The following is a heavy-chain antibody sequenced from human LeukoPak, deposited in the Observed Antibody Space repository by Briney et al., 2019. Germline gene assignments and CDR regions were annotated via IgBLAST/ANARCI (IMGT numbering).Heavy chain of an antibody. CDR3: ARRADYYDSSGYYYASQHFDY. D-gene: IGHD3-22*01. V-gene: IGHV3-11*01. CDR2: ISSSGSTI. J-gene: IGHJ4*02. CDR1: GFTFSDYY. Sequence: GGSLRLPCAASGFTFSDYYMSWIRQAPGKGLEWVSYISSSGSTIYYADSVKGRFTISRDNAKNSLYLQMNSLRAEDTAVYYCARRADYYDSSGYYYASQHFDYWGQGTLVTVSS.